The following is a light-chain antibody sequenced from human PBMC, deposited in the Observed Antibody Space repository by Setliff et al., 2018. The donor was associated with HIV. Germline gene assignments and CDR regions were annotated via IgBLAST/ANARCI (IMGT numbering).Light chain of an antibody. J-gene: IGLJ1*01. CDR3: CSYAGSYSFFV. CDR1: SSDVGTYNY. CDR2: EVS. Sequence: QSVLTQPRSVSGSPGQSVTISCTGTSSDVGTYNYVSWYQQHPGKAPKLMIFEVSKRPSGVPDRFSGSKSGNTASLTISGLQAEDEADYYCCSYAGSYSFFVFGSGTKATVL. V-gene: IGLV2-11*01.